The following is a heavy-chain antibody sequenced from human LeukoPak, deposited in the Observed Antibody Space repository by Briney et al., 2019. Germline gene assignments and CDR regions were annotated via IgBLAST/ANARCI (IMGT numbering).Heavy chain of an antibody. CDR1: GGTFSSYA. CDR2: IIPIFGIA. J-gene: IGHJ4*02. CDR3: ARSVDYYDSSGYLYFDY. Sequence: ASVKVSCKASGGTFSSYAISWVRQAPGQGLEWMGRIIPIFGIANYAQEFQGRVTITADKSTSTAYMELSSLRSEDTAVYYCARSVDYYDSSGYLYFDYWGQGTLVTVSS. V-gene: IGHV1-69*04. D-gene: IGHD3-22*01.